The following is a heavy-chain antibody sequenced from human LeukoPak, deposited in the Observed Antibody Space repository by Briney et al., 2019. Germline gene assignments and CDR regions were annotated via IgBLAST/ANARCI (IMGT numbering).Heavy chain of an antibody. D-gene: IGHD2-15*01. CDR2: ISPSGGSS. J-gene: IGHJ6*03. V-gene: IGHV1-46*01. Sequence: GASVKVSCKASGYTFTDYYIHWVRQAPGQGLEWMGIISPSGGSSSYAQKFQGRVTMTRDKSTSTVYMELSRLRSEDTAVYYCARGGSSCSSTSCYVYCSGGSCYNYYYYMDVWGKGTTVTVSS. CDR1: GYTFTDYY. CDR3: ARGGSSCSSTSCYVYCSGGSCYNYYYYMDV.